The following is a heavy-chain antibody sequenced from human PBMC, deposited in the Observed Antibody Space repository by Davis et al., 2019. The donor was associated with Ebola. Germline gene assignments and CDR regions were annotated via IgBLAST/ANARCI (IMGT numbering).Heavy chain of an antibody. CDR1: GFTFSSYA. J-gene: IGHJ4*02. Sequence: GESLKISCAASGFTFSSYAMHWVRQAPGKGLEWVSAISGSGGSTYYADSVKGRFTISRDNSKNTLYLQMNSLRAEDTAVYYCVDNYYDSSGYLPLFDYWGQGTLVTVSS. D-gene: IGHD3-22*01. V-gene: IGHV3-23*01. CDR3: VDNYYDSSGYLPLFDY. CDR2: ISGSGGST.